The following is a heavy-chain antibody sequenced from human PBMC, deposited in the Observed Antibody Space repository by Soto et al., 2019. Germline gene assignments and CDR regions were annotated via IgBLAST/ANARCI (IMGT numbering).Heavy chain of an antibody. CDR1: SGSISSYY. D-gene: IGHD1-26*01. J-gene: IGHJ4*02. V-gene: IGHV4-59*01. CDR3: ARAGHQWVANLDY. CDR2: IYYSGST. Sequence: SETLSLTCTVSSGSISSYYWSWIRQPPGKGLEWIGYIYYSGSTNYNPSLKSRVTISVDTSKNQFSLKLSSVTAADTAVYYCARAGHQWVANLDYWGQGTLVTVSS.